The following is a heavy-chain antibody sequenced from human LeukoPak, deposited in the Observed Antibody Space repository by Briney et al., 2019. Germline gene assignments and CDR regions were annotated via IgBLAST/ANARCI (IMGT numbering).Heavy chain of an antibody. D-gene: IGHD3-3*01. CDR1: GGSISSYY. Sequence: SETLSPTCTVSGGSISSYYGSWIRQPPGKGLEWIGYIYYSGSTNYNPSLKSRVTISVDTSKNQFSLKLSSVTAADTAVYYCARVYDFWSGYYSINWFDPWGQGTLVTVSS. J-gene: IGHJ5*02. CDR3: ARVYDFWSGYYSINWFDP. CDR2: IYYSGST. V-gene: IGHV4-59*01.